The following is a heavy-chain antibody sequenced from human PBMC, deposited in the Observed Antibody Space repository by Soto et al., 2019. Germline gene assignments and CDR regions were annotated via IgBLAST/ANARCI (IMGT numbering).Heavy chain of an antibody. CDR1: GFTFSSYA. D-gene: IGHD1-26*01. Sequence: PGRSLRLSCAASGFTFSSYAMHWVRQAPGKGLEWVAVISYDGSNKYYADSVKGRFTISRDNSKNTLYLQMNSLRAEDTAVYYCASIVGATVGFAGQFDYWGQGTLVTVSS. CDR3: ASIVGATVGFAGQFDY. CDR2: ISYDGSNK. J-gene: IGHJ4*02. V-gene: IGHV3-30-3*01.